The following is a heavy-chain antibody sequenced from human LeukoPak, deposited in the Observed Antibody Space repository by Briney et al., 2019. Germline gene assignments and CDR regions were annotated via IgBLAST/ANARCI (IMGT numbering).Heavy chain of an antibody. V-gene: IGHV3-30*14. J-gene: IGHJ5*02. CDR3: ARTRGYLEWLLGTSYWFDP. Sequence: GGSLRLSCAASGFTFSSYAMHWVRQAPGKGLEWVAVISYDGSNKYYADSVKGRFTISRDNSKNTLYLQMNSLRAEDTAVYYCARTRGYLEWLLGTSYWFDPWGQGTLVTVSS. CDR2: ISYDGSNK. D-gene: IGHD3-3*01. CDR1: GFTFSSYA.